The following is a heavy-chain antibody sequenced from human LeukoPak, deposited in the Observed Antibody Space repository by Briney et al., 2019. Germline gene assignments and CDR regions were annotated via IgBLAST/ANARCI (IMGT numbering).Heavy chain of an antibody. CDR2: ISFDGGHK. CDR1: GFTFNNYA. J-gene: IGHJ4*02. CDR3: ARSLTVVTPLSY. V-gene: IGHV3-30*14. Sequence: PGRSLRLSCAASGFTFNNYAMHWVRQAPGKGLEWVAGISFDGGHKYCADSGKGRLTISRDNSRNALYLQMNGLRAEDTAVYYCARSLTVVTPLSYWGQGTLVTVSS. D-gene: IGHD4-23*01.